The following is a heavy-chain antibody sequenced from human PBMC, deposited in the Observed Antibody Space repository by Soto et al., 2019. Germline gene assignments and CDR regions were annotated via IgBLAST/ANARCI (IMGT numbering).Heavy chain of an antibody. D-gene: IGHD3-3*01. V-gene: IGHV5-51*01. CDR1: GYSFTSYW. Sequence: GESLKISCKGSGYSFTSYWIGWVRQMPGKGLEWMGIIYPGDSDTRYSPSFQGQVTISADKSISTAYLQWSSLKASDTAMYYCARRTTIFGVVNHDAFDIWGQGTMGT. CDR2: IYPGDSDT. CDR3: ARRTTIFGVVNHDAFDI. J-gene: IGHJ3*02.